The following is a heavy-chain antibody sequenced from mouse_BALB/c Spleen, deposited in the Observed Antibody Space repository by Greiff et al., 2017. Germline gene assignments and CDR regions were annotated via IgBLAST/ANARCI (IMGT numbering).Heavy chain of an antibody. D-gene: IGHD2-1*01. CDR2: IWGGGST. Sequence: VHLVESGPGLVAPSQSLSITCTVSGFSLSRYSVHWVRQPPGKGLEWLGMIWGGGSTDYNSALKSRLSISKDNSKSQVFLKMNSLQTDDTAMYYCATSYGNYEPFAYWGQGTLVTVSA. V-gene: IGHV2-6-4*01. CDR1: GFSLSRYS. J-gene: IGHJ3*01. CDR3: ATSYGNYEPFAY.